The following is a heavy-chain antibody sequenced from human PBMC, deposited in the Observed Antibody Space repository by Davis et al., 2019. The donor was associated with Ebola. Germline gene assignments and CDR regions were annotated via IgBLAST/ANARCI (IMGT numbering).Heavy chain of an antibody. J-gene: IGHJ4*02. D-gene: IGHD2-21*02. CDR2: INPNSGGT. Sequence: ASVKVSCKASGYTFTGYYMHWVRQAPGQGLEWMGWINPNSGGTNYAQKFQGRVTMTRDTSISTAYMELSRLRSDDTAVYYCAREDGGEYCGGDCYIGYWGQGTLVTVSS. CDR3: AREDGGEYCGGDCYIGY. CDR1: GYTFTGYY. V-gene: IGHV1-2*02.